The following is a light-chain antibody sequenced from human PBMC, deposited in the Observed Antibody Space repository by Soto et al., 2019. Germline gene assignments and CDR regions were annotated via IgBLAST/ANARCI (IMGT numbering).Light chain of an antibody. J-gene: IGLJ3*02. CDR1: SSDVGSYNF. CDR3: CSYAGNSGV. V-gene: IGLV2-23*02. Sequence: QSALTQPASVSGSPGQSIIISCTGTSSDVGSYNFVSWYQQHPGKAPKLMIYEVSKRPSGVSNRFSGSKSGNTASLTISGLQHEDEADYYCCSYAGNSGVFGGGTKLTVL. CDR2: EVS.